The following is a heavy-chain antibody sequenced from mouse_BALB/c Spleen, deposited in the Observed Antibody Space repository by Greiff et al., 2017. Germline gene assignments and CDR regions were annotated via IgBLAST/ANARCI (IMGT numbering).Heavy chain of an antibody. D-gene: IGHD2-14*01. V-gene: IGHV5-4*02. Sequence: EVHLVESGGGLVQPGRTLKLSCAVSGFTFSDYYLYWVRQTPEKRLEWVATISDGGSYTYYPDSVKGRFTISRDNAKNNLYVKMSSLKSEDTAMYYCARALYRDDEYYFDYWGQGTTLTVSS. CDR1: GFTFSDYY. CDR2: ISDGGSYT. CDR3: ARALYRDDEYYFDY. J-gene: IGHJ2*01.